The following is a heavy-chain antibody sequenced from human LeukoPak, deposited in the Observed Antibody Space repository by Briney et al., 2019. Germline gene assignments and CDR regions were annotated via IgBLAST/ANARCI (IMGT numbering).Heavy chain of an antibody. Sequence: SETLSLTCTVSGGSISSYYWSWIRQPPGKGLEWIGSIYYSGSTYYNPSLKSRVSISIDTSKNQFSLRLTSVTAADTAVYYCARQTGSGLFILPGGQGTLVTVSS. CDR3: ARQTGSGLFILP. J-gene: IGHJ4*02. CDR2: IYYSGST. D-gene: IGHD3/OR15-3a*01. CDR1: GGSISSYY. V-gene: IGHV4-39*01.